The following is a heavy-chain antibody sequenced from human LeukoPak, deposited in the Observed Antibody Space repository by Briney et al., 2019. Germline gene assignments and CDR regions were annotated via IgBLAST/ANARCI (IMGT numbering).Heavy chain of an antibody. CDR1: GHTFTGFY. J-gene: IGHJ4*02. D-gene: IGHD1-7*01. CDR3: ARGAWDYDGKDY. V-gene: IGHV1-2*06. Sequence: ASVKVSCKASGHTFTGFYIHWVRQAPGQGLEWMGRINPRIGDTNSARRFQGRVTMTRDTSISTAYMDLNRLTSDDTAVYYCARGAWDYDGKDYWGQGTLVTVSS. CDR2: INPRIGDT.